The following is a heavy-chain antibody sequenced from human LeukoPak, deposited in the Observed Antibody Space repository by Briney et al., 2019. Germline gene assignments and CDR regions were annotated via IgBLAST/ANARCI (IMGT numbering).Heavy chain of an antibody. CDR1: GFTFSSYA. V-gene: IGHV3-48*02. D-gene: IGHD6-19*01. J-gene: IGHJ4*02. CDR3: ARSVSGWYGVFDY. CDR2: ISSISSTI. Sequence: GGSLRLSCAASGFTFSSYAMNWVRQAPGKGLEWVSYISSISSTIYHADSVKGRFTISRDNAKNSLYLQMNSLRDEDTAVYYCARSVSGWYGVFDYWGQGTLVTVSS.